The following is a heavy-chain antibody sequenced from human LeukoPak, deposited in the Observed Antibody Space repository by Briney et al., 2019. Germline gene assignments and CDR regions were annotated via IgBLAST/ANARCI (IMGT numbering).Heavy chain of an antibody. CDR1: GGSISSSSYY. V-gene: IGHV4-39*01. Sequence: PSETLSLTCTVSGGSISSSSYYWGWIRQPPGKGLEWIGSIYYSGSTYYNPSLKSRVTISVDTSKNQFSLKLSSVTAADTAVYYCARVMVRGVLIDYWGQGTLVTVSS. J-gene: IGHJ4*02. CDR2: IYYSGST. D-gene: IGHD3-10*01. CDR3: ARVMVRGVLIDY.